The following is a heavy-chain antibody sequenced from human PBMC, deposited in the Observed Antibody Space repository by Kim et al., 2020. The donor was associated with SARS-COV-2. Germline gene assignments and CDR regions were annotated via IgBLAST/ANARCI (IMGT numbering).Heavy chain of an antibody. CDR3: EGYYFGIDV. V-gene: IGHV3-74*01. CDR1: GFSLSNYW. CDR2: IDSNGSTK. J-gene: IGHJ6*02. Sequence: GGSLRLSCAASGFSLSNYWMYWVRQVPGKGLVWVSRIDSNGSTKTYADSVKGRFTISRDSATNTLYLQMNSLRAEDTAVYYCEGYYFGIDVWGQGTTVTV.